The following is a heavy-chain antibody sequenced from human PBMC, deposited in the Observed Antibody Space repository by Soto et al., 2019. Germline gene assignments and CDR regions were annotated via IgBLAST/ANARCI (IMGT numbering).Heavy chain of an antibody. V-gene: IGHV3-21*01. Sequence: EVQLVESGGGLVKPGGSLRLSCAASGFTFSSYSMNWVRQAPGKGLEWVSSISSSSSYIYYADSVKGRFTISRDNAKNSLYLQMNSLRAEDTAVYYCARVPGHYYDFWSGPDYWGQGTLVTVSS. D-gene: IGHD3-3*01. CDR2: ISSSSSYI. CDR1: GFTFSSYS. CDR3: ARVPGHYYDFWSGPDY. J-gene: IGHJ4*02.